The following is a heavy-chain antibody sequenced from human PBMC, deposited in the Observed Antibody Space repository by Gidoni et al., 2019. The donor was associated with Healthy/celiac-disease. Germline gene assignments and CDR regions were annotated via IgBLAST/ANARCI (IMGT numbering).Heavy chain of an antibody. J-gene: IGHJ4*02. CDR1: GGPFSSYA. CDR3: ARDAIVGATTLLDY. CDR2: IIPIFGTA. V-gene: IGHV1-69*01. D-gene: IGHD1-26*01. Sequence: QVQLVQSGAEVKKPGSSVKVSCKASGGPFSSYAISWVRQAPGQGLEWMGGIIPIFGTANYAQKFQGRVTITADESTSTAYMELSSRRSEDTAVYYCARDAIVGATTLLDYWGQGTLVTVSS.